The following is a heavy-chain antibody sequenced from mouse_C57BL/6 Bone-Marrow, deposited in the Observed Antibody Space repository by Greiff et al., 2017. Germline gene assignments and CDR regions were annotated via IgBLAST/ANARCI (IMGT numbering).Heavy chain of an antibody. Sequence: EVQLQQSGPELVKPGASVKMSCKASGYTFTDYNMHWVKQSHGKSLEWIGYINPNNGGTSYNQKFKGKATLTVNKSSSTAYMALRSLTSEDSAVYYCAREVYYYGSSYSFAYWGQGTLVTVSA. D-gene: IGHD1-1*01. CDR3: AREVYYYGSSYSFAY. CDR1: GYTFTDYN. CDR2: INPNNGGT. J-gene: IGHJ3*01. V-gene: IGHV1-22*01.